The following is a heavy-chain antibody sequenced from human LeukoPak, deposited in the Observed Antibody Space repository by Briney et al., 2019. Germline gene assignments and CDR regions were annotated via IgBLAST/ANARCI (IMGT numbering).Heavy chain of an antibody. J-gene: IGHJ5*02. V-gene: IGHV1-2*02. CDR1: GYTFTGYY. Sequence: ASVKVSCKASGYTFTGYYMHWVRQAPGQGLEWMGWINPNSGGTNYAQKFQGRVTMTRDTSISTAYMGLSRLRSDDTAVYYCARDRHDYGGNPGSWGQGTLATVSS. CDR2: INPNSGGT. D-gene: IGHD4-23*01. CDR3: ARDRHDYGGNPGS.